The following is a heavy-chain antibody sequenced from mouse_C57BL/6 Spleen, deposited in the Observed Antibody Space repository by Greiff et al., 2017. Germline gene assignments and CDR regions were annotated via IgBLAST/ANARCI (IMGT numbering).Heavy chain of an antibody. CDR3: ARSDYYGSDFDY. CDR2: IHPNSGST. Sequence: QVQLQQSGAELVKPGASVKLSCKASGYTFTSYWMHWVKQRPGQGLEWIGMIHPNSGSTNYNEKFKSKATLTVDKSSSTAYMQLSSLTSEDSAVYYCARSDYYGSDFDYWGQGTTLTVSS. CDR1: GYTFTSYW. D-gene: IGHD1-1*01. J-gene: IGHJ2*01. V-gene: IGHV1-64*01.